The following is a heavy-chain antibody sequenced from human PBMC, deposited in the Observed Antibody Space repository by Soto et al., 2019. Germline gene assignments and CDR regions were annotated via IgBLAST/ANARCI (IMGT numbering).Heavy chain of an antibody. CDR2: IYSGGST. CDR3: ARSGYSYGPFDY. D-gene: IGHD5-18*01. Sequence: EVQLVESGGGLIQPGGSLRLSCAASGFTVSSTYMSWVRQAPGKGLEWVSVIYSGGSTYYADSVKGRFTISRDKSKNTLYLQMISLSAEDTAVYYCARSGYSYGPFDYWGPGTLVTVSS. V-gene: IGHV3-53*01. J-gene: IGHJ4*02. CDR1: GFTVSSTY.